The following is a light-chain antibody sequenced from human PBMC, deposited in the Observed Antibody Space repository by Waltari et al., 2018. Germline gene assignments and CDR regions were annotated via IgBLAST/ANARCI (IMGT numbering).Light chain of an antibody. J-gene: IGKJ1*01. CDR2: WAS. CDR1: QSVLYSSNKKNY. CDR3: QQYYSTLSWT. V-gene: IGKV4-1*01. Sequence: DIVMTQSPDSLAVSLGERATINCKSSQSVLYSSNKKNYLAWYQQKPGQSPKLLIYWASTRESGFPDRFSGSGSETDFTLTISSLQAEDVAVYYCQQYYSTLSWTFGQGTKVEIK.